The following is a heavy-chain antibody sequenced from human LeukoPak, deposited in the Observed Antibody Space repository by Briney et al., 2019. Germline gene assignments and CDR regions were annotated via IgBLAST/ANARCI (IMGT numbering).Heavy chain of an antibody. D-gene: IGHD2-2*01. V-gene: IGHV3-23*01. J-gene: IGHJ4*02. CDR2: ISGSGGST. Sequence: TGGSLRLSCAASGFSFSTYSMIWVRQAPGKGLEWVSAISGSGGSTYYADSVKGRFTISRDNSKNTLYLQMNSLRAEDTAVYYCAKSYCSSTSCPLWNWGQGTLVTVSS. CDR1: GFSFSTYS. CDR3: AKSYCSSTSCPLWN.